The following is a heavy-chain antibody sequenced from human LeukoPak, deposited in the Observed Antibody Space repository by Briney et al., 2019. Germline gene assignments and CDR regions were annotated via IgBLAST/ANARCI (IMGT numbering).Heavy chain of an antibody. CDR2: INSDGSET. V-gene: IGHV3-74*01. CDR3: VRVTEN. Sequence: GGSLRLSCEASGFSFTNFYMHWVRQAPGEGLVWVSRINSDGSETNYADSVKGRFIISRDNAKERLYLQMNSLRTEDTAVYYCVRVTENWGQGALVTVSS. J-gene: IGHJ4*02. CDR1: GFSFTNFY.